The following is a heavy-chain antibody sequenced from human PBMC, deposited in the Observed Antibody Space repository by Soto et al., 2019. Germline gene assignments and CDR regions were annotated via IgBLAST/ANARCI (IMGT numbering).Heavy chain of an antibody. CDR1: GVSISSYY. J-gene: IGHJ6*03. V-gene: IGHV4-59*01. Sequence: SATLSLTCTVSGVSISSYYWSWIRQPPGKGLEWIGYIYYSGSTNYNPSLKSRVTISVDTSKNQFSLKLSSVTAADTAVYYCARVYGSGSGYYYYYYYMDVWGKGTTVTVSS. CDR3: ARVYGSGSGYYYYYYYMDV. CDR2: IYYSGST. D-gene: IGHD3-10*01.